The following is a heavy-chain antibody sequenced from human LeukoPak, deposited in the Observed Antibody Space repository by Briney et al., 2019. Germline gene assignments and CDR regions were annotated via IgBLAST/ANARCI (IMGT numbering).Heavy chain of an antibody. CDR3: VRRSAATGAFDS. V-gene: IGHV3-74*01. J-gene: IGHJ4*02. Sequence: GGSLRLSCAASGLDFRSYWMHWVRHAPGRGLMWVSRINGDGRTTDYADSVKGRFTISRDNAQNTLFLQMNSLRAGDTALYYCVRRSAATGAFDSWGQGTLVIVSS. CDR2: INGDGRTT. CDR1: GLDFRSYW. D-gene: IGHD6-13*01.